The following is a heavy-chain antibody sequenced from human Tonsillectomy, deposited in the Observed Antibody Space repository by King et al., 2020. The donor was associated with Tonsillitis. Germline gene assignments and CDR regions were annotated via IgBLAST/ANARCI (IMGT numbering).Heavy chain of an antibody. J-gene: IGHJ4*02. Sequence: QLQESGPGLVKPSETLSLTCSVSGGSISSYYWSWIRQPPGKGLEWIGFIYHSGSTNYNPSLKSRVSISVDTSKNQFSLKLSSVTAADTAVYYCARTRVGDYQPYFYFDYWGQGTLVTVSS. CDR1: GGSISSYY. V-gene: IGHV4-59*01. D-gene: IGHD4-17*01. CDR2: IYHSGST. CDR3: ARTRVGDYQPYFYFDY.